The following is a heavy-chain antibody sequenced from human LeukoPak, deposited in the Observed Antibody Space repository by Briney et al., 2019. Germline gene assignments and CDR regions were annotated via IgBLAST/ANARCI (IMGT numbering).Heavy chain of an antibody. CDR1: GYSIRTDYY. V-gene: IGHV4-38-2*02. CDR2: VYHSGTS. CDR3: ARTGSTKDYYYYMDV. Sequence: PSETLSLTCTVSGYSIRTDYYWGWIRQPPGRGPEWIGSVYHSGTSYYNPSLKSRVTISLDTSKNQFSLKLTSVTAADTAVYYCARTGSTKDYYYYMDVWGKGTTVTVSS. J-gene: IGHJ6*03. D-gene: IGHD3-10*01.